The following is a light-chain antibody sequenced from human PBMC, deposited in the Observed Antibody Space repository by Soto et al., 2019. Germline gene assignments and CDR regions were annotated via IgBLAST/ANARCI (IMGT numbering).Light chain of an antibody. Sequence: DVQMTQSPASLSASVVDRFTITFRASQSISSYLNWYQQKPGKAPKLLIYAASSLQSGVPSRFSGSGSGTDFTFTISSLQPEDIATYYCQQYDNLPTFGQGTRLEIK. J-gene: IGKJ5*01. CDR1: QSISSY. V-gene: IGKV1-33*01. CDR2: AAS. CDR3: QQYDNLPT.